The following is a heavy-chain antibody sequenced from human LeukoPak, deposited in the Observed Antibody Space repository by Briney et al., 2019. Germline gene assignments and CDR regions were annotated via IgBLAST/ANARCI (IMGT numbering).Heavy chain of an antibody. CDR3: ARSFLTYCSSTSRYGDYYYGMDV. CDR2: IWYDGSNK. Sequence: GGSLRLSCAASGFTFSSYGMHWVRQAPGKGLEWVAVIWYDGSNKYYADSVKGRFTISRDNSKNTLYLQMNSLRAEDTAVYYCARSFLTYCSSTSRYGDYYYGMDVWGQGTTVTVSS. D-gene: IGHD2-2*01. CDR1: GFTFSSYG. J-gene: IGHJ6*02. V-gene: IGHV3-33*01.